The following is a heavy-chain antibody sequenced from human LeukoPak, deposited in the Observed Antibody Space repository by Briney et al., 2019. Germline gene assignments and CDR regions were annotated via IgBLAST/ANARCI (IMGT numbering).Heavy chain of an antibody. CDR1: GFTFSSYA. V-gene: IGHV3-64*01. J-gene: IGHJ4*02. CDR3: ARGKFVTVVPMGY. Sequence: PGGSLRLSCAASGFTFSSYAMSWVRQAPGKGLEYVSAISSNGGSTYYANSVKGRFTIPRDNSKNTLYLQMGSLRAEDMAVYYCARGKFVTVVPMGYWGQGTLVTVSS. CDR2: ISSNGGST. D-gene: IGHD4-23*01.